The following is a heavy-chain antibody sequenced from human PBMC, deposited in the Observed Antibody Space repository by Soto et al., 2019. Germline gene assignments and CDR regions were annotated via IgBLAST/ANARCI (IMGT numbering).Heavy chain of an antibody. Sequence: GGSLRLSCAASGFTFSSYSMNWVRQAPGKGLEWVSSISSSSSYIYYADSVKGRFTISRDNAKNSLYLQMNSLRAEDTAVYYCAKELGYCRSTSCPLMGMDVWGQGTTVTVSS. CDR1: GFTFSSYS. J-gene: IGHJ6*02. D-gene: IGHD2-2*01. CDR2: ISSSSSYI. V-gene: IGHV3-21*01. CDR3: AKELGYCRSTSCPLMGMDV.